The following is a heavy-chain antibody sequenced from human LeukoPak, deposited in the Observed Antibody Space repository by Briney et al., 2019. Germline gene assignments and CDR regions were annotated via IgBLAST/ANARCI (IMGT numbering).Heavy chain of an antibody. CDR2: INPNSGGT. J-gene: IGHJ4*02. CDR1: GYTFTGYY. CDR3: ARSGIVGATTFYSLGY. D-gene: IGHD1-26*01. Sequence: ASVKVSCKASGYTFTGYYMHWVRQAPGQGLEWMGWINPNSGGTNYAQKFQGRVTMTRDTSISTAYMELSRLRSDDTAVYYCARSGIVGATTFYSLGYWGQGTLVTVSS. V-gene: IGHV1-2*02.